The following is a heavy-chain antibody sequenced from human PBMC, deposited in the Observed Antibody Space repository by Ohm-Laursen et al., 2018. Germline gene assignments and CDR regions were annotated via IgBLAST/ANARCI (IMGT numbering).Heavy chain of an antibody. CDR1: GFTFSNYA. Sequence: SLRLSCSASGFTFSNYAMTWVRQAPGKGLEWVSAISGSGGSTYYADSVKGRFTISRDNSKNTLYLQMNSLRAEDTAVYYCAKDEAGIAVAGPFDYWGQGTLVTVSS. D-gene: IGHD6-19*01. CDR2: ISGSGGST. V-gene: IGHV3-23*01. CDR3: AKDEAGIAVAGPFDY. J-gene: IGHJ4*02.